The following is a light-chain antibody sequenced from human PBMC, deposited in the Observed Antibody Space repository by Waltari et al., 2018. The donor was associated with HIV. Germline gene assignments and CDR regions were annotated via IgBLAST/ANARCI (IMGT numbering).Light chain of an antibody. CDR2: ATS. V-gene: IGKV1-39*01. CDR3: QQSYTSPYT. Sequence: DIQMTQSPSSLSASVGDTVTISCRPSQTISNNLRWYQQITGKAPKLLIYATSTLQTGVPSRFSGGGSGTDFTLTISSLQSEDFALYYCQQSYTSPYTFGQGTKVEIE. J-gene: IGKJ2*01. CDR1: QTISNN.